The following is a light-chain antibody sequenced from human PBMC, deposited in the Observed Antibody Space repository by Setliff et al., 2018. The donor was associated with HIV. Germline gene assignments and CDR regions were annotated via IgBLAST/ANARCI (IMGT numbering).Light chain of an antibody. CDR3: QSYDSTLSGFYV. V-gene: IGLV1-40*01. CDR2: GNS. Sequence: QSVLTQPPSVSGAPGQRVTISCTGSSSNIGPGYDVHWYQQVPVTAPKLLIYGNSNRPSGVPERFSASKSGTSASLTITGLQAEDEGDYYCQSYDSTLSGFYVFGTGTKVTVL. J-gene: IGLJ1*01. CDR1: SSNIGPGYD.